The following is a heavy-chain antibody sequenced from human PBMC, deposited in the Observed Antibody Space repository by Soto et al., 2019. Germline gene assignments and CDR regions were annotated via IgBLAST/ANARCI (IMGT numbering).Heavy chain of an antibody. V-gene: IGHV3-49*01. Sequence: GGSLRLSCTASGFTFGDYAMSWFRQAPGKGLEWVGFIRSKAYGGTTEYTASVKGRFTISRNDSTSNAYLQMNRLKTEDTAAYNFTRRRVDYWGQGTLITYSS. CDR2: IRSKAYGGTT. CDR3: TRRRVDY. CDR1: GFTFGDYA. J-gene: IGHJ4*02.